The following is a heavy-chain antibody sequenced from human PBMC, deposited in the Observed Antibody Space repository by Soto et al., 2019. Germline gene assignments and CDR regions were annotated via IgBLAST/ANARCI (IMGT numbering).Heavy chain of an antibody. D-gene: IGHD2-2*01. CDR2: IYSGGST. CDR1: GFTVSSNY. CDR3: ARDLRKPAAPYYYYGMDV. J-gene: IGHJ6*02. Sequence: GGSLRLSCAASGFTVSSNYMSWVRQAPGKGLEWVSVIYSGGSTNYADSVKGRFTISRDNSKNTLYLQMDSLRAEDTAVYYCARDLRKPAAPYYYYGMDVWGQGTTVTVSS. V-gene: IGHV3-53*01.